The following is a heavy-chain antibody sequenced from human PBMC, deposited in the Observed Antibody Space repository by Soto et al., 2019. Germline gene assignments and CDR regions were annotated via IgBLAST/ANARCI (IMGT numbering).Heavy chain of an antibody. Sequence: PGGSLRLSCAASGFTYSTYTMHWVRQAPGKGLEWVAVISYDGNNKFYADSVKGRFTISRDNSKNTLYLQMNSLRAEDTAVYYCAREYYDYVWGSYHRGAPFDYWGQGTLVTVSS. CDR1: GFTYSTYT. D-gene: IGHD3-16*02. CDR3: AREYYDYVWGSYHRGAPFDY. CDR2: ISYDGNNK. J-gene: IGHJ4*02. V-gene: IGHV3-30-3*01.